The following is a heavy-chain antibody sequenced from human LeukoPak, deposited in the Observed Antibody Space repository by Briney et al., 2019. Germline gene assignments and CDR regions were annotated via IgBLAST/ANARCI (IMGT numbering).Heavy chain of an antibody. Sequence: GGSLRLSCAASGFTFSSYWMSWIRQAPGKGLEWVSYISSSGSTIYYADSVKGRFSISRDNAKNSLYPQMNSLRAEDTAIYYCARDSYYYGSGSILRFDPWGQGTLVTVSS. CDR3: ARDSYYYGSGSILRFDP. CDR1: GFTFSSYW. V-gene: IGHV3-48*03. D-gene: IGHD3-10*01. CDR2: ISSSGSTI. J-gene: IGHJ5*02.